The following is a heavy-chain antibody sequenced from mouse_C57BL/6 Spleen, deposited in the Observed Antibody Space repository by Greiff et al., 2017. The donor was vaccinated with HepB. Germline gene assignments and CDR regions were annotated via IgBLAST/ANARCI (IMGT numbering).Heavy chain of an antibody. CDR2: FHPYNDDT. Sequence: VKLQESGAELVKPGASVKMSCKASGYTFTTYPIEWMKQNHGKSLEWIGNFHPYNDDTKYNEKFKGKATLTVEKSSSTVYLELSRLTSDDSAVYYCARRGYGSSYDAMDYWGQGTSVTVSS. V-gene: IGHV1-47*01. J-gene: IGHJ4*01. CDR3: ARRGYGSSYDAMDY. D-gene: IGHD1-1*01. CDR1: GYTFTTYP.